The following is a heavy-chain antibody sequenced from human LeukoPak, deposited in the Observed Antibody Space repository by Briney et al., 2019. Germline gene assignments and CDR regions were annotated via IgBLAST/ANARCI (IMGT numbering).Heavy chain of an antibody. J-gene: IGHJ4*02. CDR2: IYYSGST. Sequence: SETLSPTCTVSGGSISSSSYYWGWIRQPPGKGLEWIGSIYYSGSTYYNPSLKSRVTISVDTSKNQFSLKLSSVTAADTAVYYCARVAGDGLDYWGQGTLVTVSS. D-gene: IGHD7-27*01. CDR1: GGSISSSSYY. V-gene: IGHV4-39*07. CDR3: ARVAGDGLDY.